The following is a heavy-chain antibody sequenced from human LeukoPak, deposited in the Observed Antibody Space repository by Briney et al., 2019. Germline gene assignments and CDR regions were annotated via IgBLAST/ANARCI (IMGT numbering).Heavy chain of an antibody. CDR2: ISAYNGNT. D-gene: IGHD6-19*01. CDR3: ARSPAVAASSWFDP. CDR1: GYTFTSYG. Sequence: ASVKVSCKASGYTFTSYGISWVRQAPGQGLEWMAWISAYNGNTDYAQNLRGRVTMTRDTSISTAYMELSRLRSDDTAVYYCARSPAVAASSWFDPWGQGTLVTVSS. J-gene: IGHJ5*02. V-gene: IGHV1-18*01.